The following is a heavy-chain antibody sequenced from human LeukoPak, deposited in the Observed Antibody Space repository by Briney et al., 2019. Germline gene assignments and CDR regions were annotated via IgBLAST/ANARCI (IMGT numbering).Heavy chain of an antibody. J-gene: IGHJ4*02. CDR3: VKSGTWADFDS. CDR1: GFTFSSYG. V-gene: IGHV3-64D*09. D-gene: IGHD1-26*01. Sequence: GGSLRLSCSASGFTFSSYGMHWVRQAPGKGLEYVSGISNKGGSTYYADSVEGRFTISRDNSKNTLHLQMSSLRADDTAVYYCVKSGTWADFDSWGQGTLVTVSS. CDR2: ISNKGGST.